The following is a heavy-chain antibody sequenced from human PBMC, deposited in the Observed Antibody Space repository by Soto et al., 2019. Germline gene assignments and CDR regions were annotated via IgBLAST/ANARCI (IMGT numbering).Heavy chain of an antibody. CDR3: ARDIVATPNWFDP. CDR2: IIPIFGTA. J-gene: IGHJ5*02. Sequence: ASVKVSCKASGGTFSSYAISWVRQAPGQGLEWMGGIIPIFGTANYAQKFQGRVTITADESTSTAYMELSSLRSEDTAVYYCARDIVATPNWFDPWGQGTLVTVSS. CDR1: GGTFSSYA. D-gene: IGHD5-12*01. V-gene: IGHV1-69*13.